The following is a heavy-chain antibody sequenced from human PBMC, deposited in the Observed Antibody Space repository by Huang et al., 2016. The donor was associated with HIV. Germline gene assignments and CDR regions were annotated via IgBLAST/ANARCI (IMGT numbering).Heavy chain of an antibody. D-gene: IGHD2-8*02. CDR2: IYSGGTT. CDR3: AKEGDTGAALGY. J-gene: IGHJ4*02. V-gene: IGHV3-53*01. Sequence: EVQLVESGGGLIQPGGSLRLSCAASGFTVSTNYMTWVRQAPGKGLGWVSIIYSGGTTYYADSVKGRFTISRDDSENTLYLHMTSLRAGDTAVYYCAKEGDTGAALGYWGQGTLVTVS. CDR1: GFTVSTNY.